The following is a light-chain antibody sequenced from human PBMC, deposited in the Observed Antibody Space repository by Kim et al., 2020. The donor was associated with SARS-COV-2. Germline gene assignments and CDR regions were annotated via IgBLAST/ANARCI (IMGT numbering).Light chain of an antibody. CDR1: SNNIGNQG. V-gene: IGLV10-54*04. CDR3: SAWDYSLVAHV. CDR2: RNQ. J-gene: IGLJ2*01. Sequence: QAGLTQPLSVSKALGQTATLTCMGNSNNIGNQGAAWLQQRQGHPPKILSFRNQNRPSGISDRFSASTSGIRDSLTMRDLQPEDEADYYCSAWDYSLVAHVFVVGTQLTVL.